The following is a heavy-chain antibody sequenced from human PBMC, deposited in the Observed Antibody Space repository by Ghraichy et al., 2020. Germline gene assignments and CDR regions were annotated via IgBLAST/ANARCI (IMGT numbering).Heavy chain of an antibody. CDR2: IYDSGST. CDR1: GGSVSSGSYY. J-gene: IGHJ4*02. D-gene: IGHD1-26*01. V-gene: IGHV4-61*01. Sequence: SKTLSLTCIVSGGSVSSGSYYWSWIRQPPGKGLEWIGYIYDSGSTDYNPSLKSRVTIAADTSKNQFSLKLSSVTAADTAVYYCARGRIVGVTGYYFDNWGQGTLVTVSS. CDR3: ARGRIVGVTGYYFDN.